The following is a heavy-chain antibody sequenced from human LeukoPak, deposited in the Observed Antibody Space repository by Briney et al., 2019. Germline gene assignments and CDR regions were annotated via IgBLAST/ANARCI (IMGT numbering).Heavy chain of an antibody. D-gene: IGHD1-20*01. CDR3: ARDVTGTTTSGFDY. Sequence: SETLSLTCTVSGGSISSGSYYWSWIRQPAGKGLEWIGRIYTSGSTYYNPSLKSRVTISVDTSKNQFSLKLSSVTAADTAVYYCARDVTGTTTSGFDYWGQGTLVTVSS. CDR2: IYTSGST. J-gene: IGHJ4*02. CDR1: GGSISSGSYY. V-gene: IGHV4-61*02.